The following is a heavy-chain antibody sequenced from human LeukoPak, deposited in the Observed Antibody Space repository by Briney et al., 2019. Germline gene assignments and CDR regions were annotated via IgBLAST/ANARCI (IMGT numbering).Heavy chain of an antibody. V-gene: IGHV1-69*05. J-gene: IGHJ4*02. CDR3: ARDTVGITGTTGYFDY. CDR1: GGTFSSYA. D-gene: IGHD1-7*01. Sequence: ASVKVSCKASGGTFSSYAISWVRQAPGQGLEWMGGIIPIFGTANYAQKFQGRVTITTDESTSTAYMELSSLRSEDAAVYYCARDTVGITGTTGYFDYWGQGTLVTASS. CDR2: IIPIFGTA.